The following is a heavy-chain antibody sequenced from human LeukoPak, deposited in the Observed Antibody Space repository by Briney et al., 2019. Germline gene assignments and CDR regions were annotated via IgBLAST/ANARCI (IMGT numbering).Heavy chain of an antibody. CDR2: IYYRGSP. CDR3: ARHGWGYYGSGSYFSFDY. Sequence: SETLSLTCTVSGGSISSYYWSWIRQPPGKGLEWIGYIYYRGSPNYNPSLKSRVTISVDPSKNQFSLKLSSVTAADTAVYYCARHGWGYYGSGSYFSFDYWGQGTLVTVSS. D-gene: IGHD3-10*01. CDR1: GGSISSYY. V-gene: IGHV4-59*08. J-gene: IGHJ4*02.